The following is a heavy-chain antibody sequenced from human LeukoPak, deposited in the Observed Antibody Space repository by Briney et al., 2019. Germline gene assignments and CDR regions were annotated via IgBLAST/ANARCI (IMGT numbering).Heavy chain of an antibody. D-gene: IGHD3-10*01. Sequence: GGSLRLSCAASGFTFSSYSMNWVRQAPGKGLEWVSYISSSGGATYYADSVKGRFTISRDNAKNSLYLQMNSLRAEDTAVYYCARAYFDVFDIWGQGTMVTVSS. J-gene: IGHJ3*02. CDR1: GFTFSSYS. CDR2: ISSSGGAT. V-gene: IGHV3-48*04. CDR3: ARAYFDVFDI.